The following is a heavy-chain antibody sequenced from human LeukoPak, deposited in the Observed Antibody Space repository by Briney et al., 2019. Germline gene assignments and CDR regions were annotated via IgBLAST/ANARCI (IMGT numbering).Heavy chain of an antibody. D-gene: IGHD3-22*01. CDR2: IIPIFGTA. Sequence: SVKVSCKASGGTFSSYAISWVRQAPGQGLEWMGRIIPIFGTANYAQKFQGRVTITTDESTSTAYMELSSLRSEDTAVYYCARGPSTDSSGYYHFDYWGQGTLVTVSS. CDR1: GGTFSSYA. CDR3: ARGPSTDSSGYYHFDY. J-gene: IGHJ4*02. V-gene: IGHV1-69*05.